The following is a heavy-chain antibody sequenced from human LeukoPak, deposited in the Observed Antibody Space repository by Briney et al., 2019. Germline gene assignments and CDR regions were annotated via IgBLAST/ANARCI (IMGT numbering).Heavy chain of an antibody. Sequence: SETLSLTCAVYGGSFSGYYWTWIRQPPGKGLEWIGEINHSGSTNYNASPKSRVTISVDTSKNQFFLKLTSLTAADTAVYYCARGGSSSSVWYFDYWGQGTPVPVSS. CDR3: ARGGSSSSVWYFDY. V-gene: IGHV4-34*01. CDR2: INHSGST. CDR1: GGSFSGYY. J-gene: IGHJ4*02. D-gene: IGHD6-6*01.